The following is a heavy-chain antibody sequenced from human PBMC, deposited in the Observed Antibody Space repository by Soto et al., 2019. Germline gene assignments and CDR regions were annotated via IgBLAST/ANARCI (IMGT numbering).Heavy chain of an antibody. CDR2: IYQSGAT. J-gene: IGHJ6*02. CDR1: GDSISSENW. Sequence: KASETLSLTCTVSGDSISSENWWSWVRQAPGKGLEWIGEIYQSGATHYTPSLKSRVTISLDKSKDQFSLKLHSVTAADTAVYYCARDAGASRYYGMDVWGQGTTVTVSS. V-gene: IGHV4-4*02. D-gene: IGHD2-8*02. CDR3: ARDAGASRYYGMDV.